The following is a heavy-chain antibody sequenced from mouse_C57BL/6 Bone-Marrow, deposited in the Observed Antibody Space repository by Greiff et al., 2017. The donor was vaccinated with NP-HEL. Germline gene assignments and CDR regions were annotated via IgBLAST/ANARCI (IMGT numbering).Heavy chain of an antibody. CDR1: GSTFPDYA. Sequence: VQLQQSGAELVRPGASVPLSCKASGSTFPDYAMHWVKPTPVHGLEWIGAIDPATGGTASNQKFTGKAILTADKSASTAYMELRGLTSEDSAVYYCTSLYYGSSYSWFAYWGQGTLVTVSA. CDR2: IDPATGGT. D-gene: IGHD1-1*01. V-gene: IGHV1-15*01. J-gene: IGHJ3*01. CDR3: TSLYYGSSYSWFAY.